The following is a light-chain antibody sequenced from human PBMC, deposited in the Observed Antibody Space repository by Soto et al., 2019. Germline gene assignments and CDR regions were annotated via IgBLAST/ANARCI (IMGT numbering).Light chain of an antibody. CDR1: TGAVTSGHY. CDR3: FLSYSGAQPV. Sequence: AVVTQEPSLTVSPGGTVTLTCGSSTGAVTSGHYPYWFKQKPGQAPRTLIYNTNMKQSWTPARFSGSLLGGKAALTLSGAQPEDEAEYYCFLSYSGAQPVFGGGTQLTVL. CDR2: NTN. V-gene: IGLV7-46*01. J-gene: IGLJ7*01.